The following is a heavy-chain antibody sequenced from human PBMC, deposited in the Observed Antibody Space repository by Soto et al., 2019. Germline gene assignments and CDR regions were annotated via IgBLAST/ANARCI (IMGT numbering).Heavy chain of an antibody. J-gene: IGHJ5*02. CDR3: AKGGCSGVSCGWFDP. CDR2: ISGSGGDT. CDR1: GFTFSDYA. D-gene: IGHD2-15*01. Sequence: EVQLLESGGGLVQPGGSLRLSCAASGFTFSDYAMNWVRQAPGKGLEWVSGISGSGGDTYYADSVNGRFTISRDNSKNTLYLQMSSLRAEDTAVYLCAKGGCSGVSCGWFDPWGKGTLVTVSS. V-gene: IGHV3-23*01.